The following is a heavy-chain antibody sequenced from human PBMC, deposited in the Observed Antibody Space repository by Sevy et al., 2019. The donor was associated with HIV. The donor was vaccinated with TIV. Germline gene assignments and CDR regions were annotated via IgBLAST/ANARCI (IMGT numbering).Heavy chain of an antibody. Sequence: GGSLRLSCAASGFTFRDYGMHWVRQAPGKGLEWMAVISYDGSNKYYADSLKGRFTISRDNSKNTLDLQMNSLRAEDMAVYYCAKDRRGWSRHYYYYGMDVWGQGTTVTVSS. D-gene: IGHD6-19*01. J-gene: IGHJ6*02. CDR3: AKDRRGWSRHYYYYGMDV. CDR2: ISYDGSNK. V-gene: IGHV3-30*18. CDR1: GFTFRDYG.